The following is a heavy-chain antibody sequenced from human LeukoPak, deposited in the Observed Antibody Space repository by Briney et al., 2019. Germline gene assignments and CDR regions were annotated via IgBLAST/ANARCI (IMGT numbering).Heavy chain of an antibody. CDR1: GGSFSGYY. J-gene: IGHJ5*02. Sequence: SETLSLTCAVYGGSFSGYYWSWIRQPPGKGLEWIGEINHSGSTNYNPSLKSRVTIPVDTSKNQFSLKLSSVTAADTAVYYCARGIGITIFGVVMNNWFDHWGQGTLVTVSS. CDR3: ARGIGITIFGVVMNNWFDH. V-gene: IGHV4-34*01. CDR2: INHSGST. D-gene: IGHD3-3*01.